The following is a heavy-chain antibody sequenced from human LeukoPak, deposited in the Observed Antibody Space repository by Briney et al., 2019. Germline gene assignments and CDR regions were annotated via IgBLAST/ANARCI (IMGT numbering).Heavy chain of an antibody. CDR2: ISDYNGNT. V-gene: IGHV1-18*01. CDR3: ARLGYGDYYLGY. D-gene: IGHD4-17*01. J-gene: IGHJ4*02. Sequence: ASVMVSCKASGYTFGSHGISWVRQAPGQGLECMGWISDYNGNTKYVQKFQGRVTMTTDTSTNTAYMELRSLRSDDTAVYFCARLGYGDYYLGYWGQGTLVTVSS. CDR1: GYTFGSHG.